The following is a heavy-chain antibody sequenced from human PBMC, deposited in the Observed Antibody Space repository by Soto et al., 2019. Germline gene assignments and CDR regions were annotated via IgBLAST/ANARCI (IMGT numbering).Heavy chain of an antibody. J-gene: IGHJ4*02. CDR3: ARLGGFDPTHDY. Sequence: EVQLVESGGGVVQPGGSLRLSCAASGFSFSRHWMHCVRQVPGQGLKWVSRIDNAGVGTSYADSVKGRFTMSRDNAKNTLYLPMNDLRVEYTALYFCARLGGFDPTHDYWGQGALVTVSS. D-gene: IGHD1-26*01. CDR2: IDNAGVGT. V-gene: IGHV3-74*01. CDR1: GFSFSRHW.